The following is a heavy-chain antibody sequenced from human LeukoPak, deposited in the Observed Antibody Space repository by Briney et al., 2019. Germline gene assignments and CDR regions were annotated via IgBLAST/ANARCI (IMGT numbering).Heavy chain of an antibody. V-gene: IGHV3-11*06. Sequence: SGGSLRLSCAASGFTFSDYYMSWIRQAPGKGLEWVSYISSSSSYTNYADSEKGRFTISRDNAKNSLYLQMNSLRAEDTAVYYCARSGYSGYDRLDYWGQGTLVTVSS. CDR1: GFTFSDYY. J-gene: IGHJ4*02. CDR3: ARSGYSGYDRLDY. D-gene: IGHD5-12*01. CDR2: ISSSSSYT.